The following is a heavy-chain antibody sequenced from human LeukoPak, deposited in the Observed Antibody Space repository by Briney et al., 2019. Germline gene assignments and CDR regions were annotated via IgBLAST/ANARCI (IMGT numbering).Heavy chain of an antibody. CDR3: AKAVMYYYDSSGYPTDY. Sequence: GGTLRLSCAASGFTFSSYGMSWVRQAPGKGLEWVSAISGSGGSTYYEDSVKGRFTISRDNSKNTLYLRMNSLRAEDTAVYYCAKAVMYYYDSSGYPTDYWGQGTLVTVSP. CDR2: ISGSGGST. V-gene: IGHV3-23*01. CDR1: GFTFSSYG. J-gene: IGHJ4*02. D-gene: IGHD3-22*01.